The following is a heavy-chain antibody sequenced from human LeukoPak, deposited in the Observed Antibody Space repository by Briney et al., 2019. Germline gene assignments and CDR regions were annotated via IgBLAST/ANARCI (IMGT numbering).Heavy chain of an antibody. J-gene: IGHJ4*02. CDR2: VNGDGSTT. Sequence: GGSLRLSCAASGFTFSRYWMHWVRQAPGKGLEWVSRVNGDGSTTTYADSVRGRFTISRDNAKNTLYLQMNSLRVEDTAVYYCAVKGGYNDLDAPFDYWGPGTLVTVSS. V-gene: IGHV3-74*01. CDR3: AVKGGYNDLDAPFDY. D-gene: IGHD5-12*01. CDR1: GFTFSRYW.